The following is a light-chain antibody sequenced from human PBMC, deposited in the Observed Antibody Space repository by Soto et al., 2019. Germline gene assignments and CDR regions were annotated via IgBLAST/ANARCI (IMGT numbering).Light chain of an antibody. CDR3: CSYGGSNNMI. Sequence: QSALTQPPSASGSPEQSVSISCTGTSSDIGGYNYVSWYQQHPGKAPKLIIYEVNKRPSGVPERVAGSKSGNTASLTVSGLQADDESDYYCCSYGGSNNMIFGGGTKVPVL. J-gene: IGLJ2*01. V-gene: IGLV2-8*01. CDR2: EVN. CDR1: SSDIGGYNY.